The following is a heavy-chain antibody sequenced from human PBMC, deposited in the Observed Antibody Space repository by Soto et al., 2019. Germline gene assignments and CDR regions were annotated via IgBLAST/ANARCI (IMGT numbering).Heavy chain of an antibody. J-gene: IGHJ6*02. V-gene: IGHV2-70*13. D-gene: IGHD1-20*01. Sequence: SGPTLVNPTETLTLTCTFSGFSLTSPGMCVSWVRQSPGKALEWLALIERDDDDKYYSTSLKTRLTISKDTRKNQVVLTMANMEPADTATYYCARSIRGPRRFNGMDVWGQGTTVTVSS. CDR3: ARSIRGPRRFNGMDV. CDR1: GFSLTSPGMC. CDR2: IERDDDDK.